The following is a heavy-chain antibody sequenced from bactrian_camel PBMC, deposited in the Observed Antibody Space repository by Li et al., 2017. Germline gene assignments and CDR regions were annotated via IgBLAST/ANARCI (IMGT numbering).Heavy chain of an antibody. CDR2: VCYRGDDT. D-gene: IGHD6*01. CDR3: AASPTYCPRPVVAGRFRY. J-gene: IGHJ6*01. CDR1: EDTYSEYDDSTPYNC. Sequence: HVQLVESGGGSVQAGGSLRLSCSASEDTYSEYDDSTPYNCMGWFRQSPGKEREGVAVVCYRGDDTAYADAVKGRFTISQDATKDTVHLQMTRLRPDDTAMYYCAASPTYCPRPVVAGRFRYSGQGTQVTVS. V-gene: IGHV3S60*01.